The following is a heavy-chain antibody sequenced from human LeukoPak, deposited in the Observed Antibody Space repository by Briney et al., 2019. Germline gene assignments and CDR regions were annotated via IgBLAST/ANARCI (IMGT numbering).Heavy chain of an antibody. CDR1: GYSFTSYW. CDR3: ASAVGSGSYLPYYYYGMDV. CDR2: IDPRVSYT. Sequence: GESLKISCKGSGYSFTSYWISWVRQMPGKGVAWMGRIDPRVSYTNYSPSFQGHVTISADKSISTAYLQWSSLKASDTAMYYCASAVGSGSYLPYYYYGMDVWGKGTTVTVSS. V-gene: IGHV5-10-1*01. J-gene: IGHJ6*04. D-gene: IGHD3-10*01.